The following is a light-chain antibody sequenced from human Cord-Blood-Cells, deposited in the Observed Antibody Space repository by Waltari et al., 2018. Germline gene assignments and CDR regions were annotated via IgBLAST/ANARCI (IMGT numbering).Light chain of an antibody. V-gene: IGLV1-47*01. CDR2: RNN. CDR1: SSNIGSNY. CDR3: AAWDDSLSGWV. J-gene: IGLJ3*02. Sequence: QSVLTQPPSASGTPGQRVTISCSGSSSNIGSNYVYWYQKLPGPAPKLLIYRNNQRPSGVPDRFSDSKSGTSASLAISGLRSEDEADYYCAAWDDSLSGWVFGGGTKLTVL.